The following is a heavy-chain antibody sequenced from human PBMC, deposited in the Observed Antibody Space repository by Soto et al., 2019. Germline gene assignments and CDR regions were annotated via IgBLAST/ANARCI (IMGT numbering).Heavy chain of an antibody. Sequence: GASVKVSCKASGYTFTGYYMHWVRQAPGQGLEWMGWINPNSGGTNYAQKFQGWVTMTRDTSISTAYMELSRLRSEDTAVYYCARAVARGVKTIYYYYGMDVWGQGTMVTVSS. CDR3: ARAVARGVKTIYYYYGMDV. V-gene: IGHV1-2*04. CDR2: INPNSGGT. J-gene: IGHJ6*02. D-gene: IGHD3-10*01. CDR1: GYTFTGYY.